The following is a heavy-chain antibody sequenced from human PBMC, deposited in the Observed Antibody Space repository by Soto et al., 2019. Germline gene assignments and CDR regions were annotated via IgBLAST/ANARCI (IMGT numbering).Heavy chain of an antibody. CDR3: GIQLWSDYYYYGMDV. CDR1: PGTFSSYA. J-gene: IGHJ6*02. D-gene: IGHD5-18*01. CDR2: IIPIFGTA. Sequence: SVKVSCKDSPGTFSSYAISGVGQAPGQGLEWMGGIIPIFGTANYAQKFQGRVTITADESTSTAYMELSSLRAEDTAVYYCGIQLWSDYYYYGMDVWGQGTTVTVSS. V-gene: IGHV1-69*13.